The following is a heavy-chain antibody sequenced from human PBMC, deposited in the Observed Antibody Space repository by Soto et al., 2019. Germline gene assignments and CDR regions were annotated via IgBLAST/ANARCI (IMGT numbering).Heavy chain of an antibody. V-gene: IGHV3-66*01. CDR3: ATRMTTVPY. Sequence: EVRLVQSGGGLVQPGGSLRLSCAASLFIVSDNYMSWVRQAPGKGLEWVSLIYSGGGTDYAESVKGRFTISRDNSKNTLYLQMNSLKAEDTGLYDFATRMTTVPYWGQGTVVTVSS. J-gene: IGHJ4*02. D-gene: IGHD4-17*01. CDR1: LFIVSDNY. CDR2: IYSGGGT.